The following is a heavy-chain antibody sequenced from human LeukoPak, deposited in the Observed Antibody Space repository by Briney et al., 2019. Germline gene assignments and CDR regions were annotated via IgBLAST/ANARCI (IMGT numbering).Heavy chain of an antibody. CDR2: INSDGSST. Sequence: PGGSLRLSCAASGFTFSNYWMYWVRQAPGKRLVWVARINSDGSSTTYADSVEGRFTISRDNTKSMLHLQMHSLRVDDSAVYFCTRTTTTADWYFDLWGRGTLVTVSS. CDR1: GFTFSNYW. CDR3: TRTTTTADWYFDL. V-gene: IGHV3-74*01. D-gene: IGHD1-1*01. J-gene: IGHJ2*01.